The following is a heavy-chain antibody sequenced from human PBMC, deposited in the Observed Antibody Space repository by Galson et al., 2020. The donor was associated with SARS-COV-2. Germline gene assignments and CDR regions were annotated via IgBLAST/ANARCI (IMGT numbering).Heavy chain of an antibody. J-gene: IGHJ4*02. D-gene: IGHD2-21*01. CDR1: GFTFSTYP. CDR2: ISYDGSNQ. Sequence: GGSLRLSCAASGFTFSTYPMHWVRQAPGKGLEWVAAISYDGSNQFYADSVKGRFTISRDNSRTTLYLQMNSLRAEDTALFYCARVGAYCGGECGDYWGQGTPVTVSS. CDR3: ARVGAYCGGECGDY. V-gene: IGHV3-30-3*01.